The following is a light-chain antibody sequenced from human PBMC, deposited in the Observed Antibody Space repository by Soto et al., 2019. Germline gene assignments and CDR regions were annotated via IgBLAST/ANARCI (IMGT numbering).Light chain of an antibody. V-gene: IGKV1-5*01. J-gene: IGKJ1*01. CDR2: DAS. CDR3: QQYET. CDR1: QSISSW. Sequence: DIQLTQSPSTLSASVGDRVTISCRASQSISSWSAWYQQKPGKAPKLLIYDASSLDSGVPPRFSGSGSGTEFTLTISSLQPDDFATYYCQQYETFGQGTKVELK.